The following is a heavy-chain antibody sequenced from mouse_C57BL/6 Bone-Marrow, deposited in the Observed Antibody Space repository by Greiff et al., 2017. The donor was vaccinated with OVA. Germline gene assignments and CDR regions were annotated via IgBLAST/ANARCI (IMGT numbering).Heavy chain of an antibody. CDR2: IDPENGDT. J-gene: IGHJ3*01. V-gene: IGHV14-4*01. CDR1: GFNIKDDY. CDR3: TTRGNYYGNFTFAY. D-gene: IGHD2-1*01. Sequence: VQLQQSGAELVRPGASVKLSCTASGFNIKDDYMHWVKQRPEQGLEWIGWIDPENGDTEYASKFQGKATITADTSSNTAYLQLSSLTSEDTAVYYCTTRGNYYGNFTFAYWGQGTLVTVSA.